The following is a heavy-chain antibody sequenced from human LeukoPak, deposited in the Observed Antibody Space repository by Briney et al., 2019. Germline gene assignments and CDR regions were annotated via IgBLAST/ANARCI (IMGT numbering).Heavy chain of an antibody. CDR3: AKRRGLEVLYYYYMDV. J-gene: IGHJ6*03. D-gene: IGHD1-7*01. Sequence: GGSLRLSCVASGFTFSNYWIHWVRQGPGKGLEWVSRINNDGSETIYADAVKGRFTFSRDNSKNTLYLLMNSLRAEDTAVYYCAKRRGLEVLYYYYMDVWGKGTTVTVSS. CDR1: GFTFSNYW. V-gene: IGHV3-74*01. CDR2: INNDGSET.